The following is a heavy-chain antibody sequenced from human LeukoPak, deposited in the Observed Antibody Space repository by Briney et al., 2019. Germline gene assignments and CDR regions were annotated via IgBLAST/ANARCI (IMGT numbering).Heavy chain of an antibody. V-gene: IGHV1-18*01. Sequence: ASVKVSCKASGYTFTSYGISWVRRAPGQGLEWMGWISAYNGNTNYAQRLQGRVTMTTDTSTSTAYMELRSLRSDDTAVYYCARDNYDILTGYFPRGYYGMDVWGQGTTVTVSS. D-gene: IGHD3-9*01. J-gene: IGHJ6*02. CDR3: ARDNYDILTGYFPRGYYGMDV. CDR2: ISAYNGNT. CDR1: GYTFTSYG.